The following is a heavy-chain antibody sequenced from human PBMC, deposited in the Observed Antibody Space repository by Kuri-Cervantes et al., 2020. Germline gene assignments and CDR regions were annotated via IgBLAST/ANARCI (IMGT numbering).Heavy chain of an antibody. Sequence: ASVKVSCKASGYTFTSYGISWVRQAPGQGLEWMGWISAYNGNTNYAQKLQGRVTMTRNTSISTAYMELSSLRSEDTAVYYCALFSRAGTGFDYWGQGTRVTGSS. CDR1: GYTFTSYG. CDR2: ISAYNGNT. D-gene: IGHD6-19*01. CDR3: ALFSRAGTGFDY. V-gene: IGHV1-18*01. J-gene: IGHJ4*02.